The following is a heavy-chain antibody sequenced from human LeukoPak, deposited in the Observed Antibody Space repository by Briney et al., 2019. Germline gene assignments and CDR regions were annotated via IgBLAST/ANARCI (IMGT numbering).Heavy chain of an antibody. CDR2: IKEDGSEK. V-gene: IGHV3-7*01. Sequence: QTGGSLRLSCAASRFTFSDYYMTWVRQAPGRGLEWVADIKEDGSEKNYVDSVKGRFTISRDNAKNSVYLLLNSLTPEDTAVYYCARDSVLDYWGQGTLVTVSS. CDR1: RFTFSDYY. CDR3: ARDSVLDY. J-gene: IGHJ4*02.